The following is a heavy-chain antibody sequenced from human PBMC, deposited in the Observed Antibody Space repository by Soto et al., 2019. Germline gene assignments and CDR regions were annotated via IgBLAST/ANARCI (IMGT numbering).Heavy chain of an antibody. J-gene: IGHJ4*02. CDR1: GFSFSDYA. CDR2: IWYDGSEK. D-gene: IGHD3-16*01. CDR3: ARDWISFSYGPGDC. Sequence: QVQLVESGGGVVQPGRSLRLSCEASGFSFSDYAMHWVRQAPGKGLEWVAIIWYDGSEKLYADSVEGRFTISRDNSKDTLYLQMSSLRAEDTAVYYCARDWISFSYGPGDCWGQGTPVTVSS. V-gene: IGHV3-33*01.